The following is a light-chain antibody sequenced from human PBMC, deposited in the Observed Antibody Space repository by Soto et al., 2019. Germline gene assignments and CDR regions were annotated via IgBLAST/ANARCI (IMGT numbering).Light chain of an antibody. CDR2: DAS. CDR3: QQRSNWLICT. J-gene: IGKJ3*01. CDR1: QSVSSY. V-gene: IGKV3-11*01. Sequence: EIVLTQSPATLSLSPGERATLSCRASQSVSSYLAWYQQKPGQAPRLLIYDASNRATGIPARFSGSGSGTDFPLTISSLEPEDFAVYYCQQRSNWLICTFGPGNKVDIK.